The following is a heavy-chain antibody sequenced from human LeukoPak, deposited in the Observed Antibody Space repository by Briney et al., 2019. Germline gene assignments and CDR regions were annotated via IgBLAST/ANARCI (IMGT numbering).Heavy chain of an antibody. CDR1: GGTFSSYA. D-gene: IGHD3-16*02. V-gene: IGHV1-69*05. Sequence: SVKVSCKASGGTFSSYAISWVRQAPAQGLEWMGRIIPIFGTANYAQKFQGRGMITTEESTSTAYMELSSLRSEDTVVFYGAREARYGGYYYYYYMDVWGKGTTVTVSS. CDR2: IIPIFGTA. CDR3: AREARYGGYYYYYYMDV. J-gene: IGHJ6*03.